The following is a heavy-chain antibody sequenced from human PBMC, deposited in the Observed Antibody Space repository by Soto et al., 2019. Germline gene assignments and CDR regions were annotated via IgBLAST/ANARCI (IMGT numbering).Heavy chain of an antibody. CDR1: GDSVSSNSAA. Sequence: SQTLSLTFAISGDSVSSNSAAWNWIRHSPSRGLEWLGRTYYRSKWYNDYAVSMRSRITINPETTKNQFSLQLNSATPEDTAVYYCATWRFDYWGQGTLVTVSS. J-gene: IGHJ4*02. CDR3: ATWRFDY. CDR2: TYYRSKWYN. V-gene: IGHV6-1*01.